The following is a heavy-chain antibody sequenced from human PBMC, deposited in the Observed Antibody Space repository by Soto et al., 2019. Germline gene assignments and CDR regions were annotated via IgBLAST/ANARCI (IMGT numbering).Heavy chain of an antibody. Sequence: GGSLRLSCAASGFTFSTYRMSWVRLAPGKGLERISYISTSSTTIYYADSVKGRFTISRDNAKNSLYLQMSSLRDEDTAVYYCARDGGGTVFRGPERAWFDPWGQGTLVTVSS. J-gene: IGHJ5*02. D-gene: IGHD3-10*01. CDR2: ISTSSTTI. CDR3: ARDGGGTVFRGPERAWFDP. V-gene: IGHV3-48*02. CDR1: GFTFSTYR.